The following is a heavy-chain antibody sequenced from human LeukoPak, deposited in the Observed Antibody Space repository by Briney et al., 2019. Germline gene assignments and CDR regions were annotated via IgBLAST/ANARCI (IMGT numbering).Heavy chain of an antibody. Sequence: PGGSLRLSCAASGFTFSSFAMHWVRQAPGRGLEWVAVISYDASKKYYADSVKGRFTISRDNSKNTLYLQMNSLRAEDTAVYYCVSRGYFDYWGQGTLVTVSS. CDR3: VSRGYFDY. J-gene: IGHJ4*02. CDR2: ISYDASKK. CDR1: GFTFSSFA. V-gene: IGHV3-30*14.